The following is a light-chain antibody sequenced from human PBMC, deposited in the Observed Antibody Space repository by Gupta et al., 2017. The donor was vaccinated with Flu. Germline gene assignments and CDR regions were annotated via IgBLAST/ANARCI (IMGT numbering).Light chain of an antibody. CDR1: QNIGIS. CDR2: AAS. V-gene: IGKV1-39*01. J-gene: IGKJ2*01. CDR3: QQTYSPPPDT. Sequence: SYLSASIGDTVSIACRASQNIGISLIWYQQKPGKAPQLIIYAASTLQPGVPSRFSGSGSGTDFTLTITGLQPEDFASYHCQQTYSPPPDTFGQGTNLEIK.